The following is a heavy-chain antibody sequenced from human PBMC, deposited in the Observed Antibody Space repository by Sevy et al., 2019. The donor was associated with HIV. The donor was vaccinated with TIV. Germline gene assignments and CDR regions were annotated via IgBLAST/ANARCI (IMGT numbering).Heavy chain of an antibody. CDR1: GGSITSLY. D-gene: IGHD1-26*01. V-gene: IGHV4-59*08. CDR3: AGENAWGRGYS. Sequence: SETLSLTCTVSGGSITSLYWNWIRQPPGKGLEWIANIYYNGHINYNPSLKSRVTLSIDTSKNQFSLGLGSVTAADTAMYYCAGENAWGRGYSWGQGTLVTVSS. J-gene: IGHJ4*02. CDR2: IYYNGHI.